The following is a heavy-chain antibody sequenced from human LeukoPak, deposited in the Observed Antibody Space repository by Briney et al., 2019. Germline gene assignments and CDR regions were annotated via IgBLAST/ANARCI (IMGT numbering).Heavy chain of an antibody. CDR1: GGSISSYY. Sequence: PSETLSLTCTVSGGSISSYYWSWIRQPPGKGLEWIGYIYYSGSTNYNPSLKSRVTISVDTSKNQFSLKLSSVTAADTAVYYCARAPQVTADYFDYWGQGTLVTVSS. V-gene: IGHV4-59*01. J-gene: IGHJ4*02. CDR2: IYYSGST. D-gene: IGHD2-21*02. CDR3: ARAPQVTADYFDY.